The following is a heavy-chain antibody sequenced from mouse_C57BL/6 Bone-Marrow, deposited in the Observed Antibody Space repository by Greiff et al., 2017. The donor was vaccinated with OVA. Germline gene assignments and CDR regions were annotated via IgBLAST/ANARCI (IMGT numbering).Heavy chain of an antibody. CDR3: ARREEYGNYYFDY. J-gene: IGHJ2*01. CDR2: INYDGSST. CDR1: GFTFSDYY. Sequence: DVKLVESAGGLVQPGSSMKLSCTASGFTFSDYYMAWVRQVPEKGLEWVANINYDGSSTYYLDSLKSRFIISRDNAKNILYLQMSSLKSEDTATYYCARREEYGNYYFDYWGQGTTLTVSS. D-gene: IGHD2-10*02. V-gene: IGHV5-16*01.